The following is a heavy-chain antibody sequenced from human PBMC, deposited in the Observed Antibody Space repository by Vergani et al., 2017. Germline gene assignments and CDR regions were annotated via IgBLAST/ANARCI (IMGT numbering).Heavy chain of an antibody. V-gene: IGHV3-9*01. D-gene: IGHD6-13*01. CDR2: ISWNSGRI. CDR1: GFSFDDYD. CDR3: ARSSSWYIYFDY. J-gene: IGHJ4*02. Sequence: EVQLVESGGGLVQPGRSLRLFCAASGFSFDDYDMHWVRQAPGKGLEWVSGISWNSGRIVYADSVKGRFTISRDNAKNSLYLQMNSPRAEDTALYYCARSSSWYIYFDYWGQGTLVTVSS.